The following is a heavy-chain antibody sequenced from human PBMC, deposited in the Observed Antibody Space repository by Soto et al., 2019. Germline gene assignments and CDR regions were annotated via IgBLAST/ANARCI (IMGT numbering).Heavy chain of an antibody. V-gene: IGHV3-23*01. Sequence: DVQLLESGGGLVQPGGSLRLSCAASGFRFSTYDMSWVRQAPGKGLEWVSVMSGSGSGTYYADSVKGRFTISRDNSKNTLYLQMNSLRAEDTALYYCAKDPRVHYYGSGSSSYWGQGTLVTVSS. CDR3: AKDPRVHYYGSGSSSY. CDR1: GFRFSTYD. J-gene: IGHJ4*02. D-gene: IGHD3-10*01. CDR2: MSGSGSGT.